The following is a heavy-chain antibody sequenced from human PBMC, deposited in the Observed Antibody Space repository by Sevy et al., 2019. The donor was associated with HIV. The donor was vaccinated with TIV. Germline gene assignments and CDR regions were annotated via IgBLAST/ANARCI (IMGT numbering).Heavy chain of an antibody. CDR3: ARELDYGDFYYGMDV. Sequence: SETLSLTCTVSGGSISSFYWSWIRQPAGKGLEWIGRIYSSGTTNYNPSLKSRVTMSVDTSKNQFSLKLTSVTAADTAVYYCARELDYGDFYYGMDVWGQRTTVTVSS. J-gene: IGHJ6*02. CDR2: IYSSGTT. V-gene: IGHV4-4*07. CDR1: GGSISSFY. D-gene: IGHD4-17*01.